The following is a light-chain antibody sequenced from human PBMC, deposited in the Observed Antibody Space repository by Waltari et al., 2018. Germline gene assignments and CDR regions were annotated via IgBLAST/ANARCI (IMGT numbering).Light chain of an antibody. CDR1: SSHIGAGYD. Sequence: QSGLTQPPSVSGAPGQRVTISCTGSSSHIGAGYDVPWYQLLPGTAPKLLISGNTNRPSGVPDRFSGSKSGTSASLAITGLQAEDEGDYYCQSYDNSLSVSLFGGGTKLTVI. J-gene: IGLJ2*01. V-gene: IGLV1-40*01. CDR3: QSYDNSLSVSL. CDR2: GNT.